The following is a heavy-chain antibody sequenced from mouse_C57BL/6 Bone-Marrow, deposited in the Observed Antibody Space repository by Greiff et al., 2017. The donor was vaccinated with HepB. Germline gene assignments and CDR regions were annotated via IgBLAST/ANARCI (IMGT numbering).Heavy chain of an antibody. D-gene: IGHD4-1*01. CDR1: GYSFTGYY. Sequence: EVMLVESGPELVKPGASVKISCKASGYSFTGYYMNWVKQSPEKSLEWIGEINPSTGGTTYNQKFKAKATLTVDKSSSTAYMQLKSLTSEDSAVYYCAVNWGLWYFDVWGTGTTVTVSS. CDR3: AVNWGLWYFDV. V-gene: IGHV1-42*01. CDR2: INPSTGGT. J-gene: IGHJ1*03.